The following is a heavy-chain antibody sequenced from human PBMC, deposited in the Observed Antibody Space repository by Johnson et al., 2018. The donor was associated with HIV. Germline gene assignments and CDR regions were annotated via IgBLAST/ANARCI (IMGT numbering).Heavy chain of an antibody. D-gene: IGHD1-26*01. V-gene: IGHV3-30*02. J-gene: IGHJ3*02. CDR1: GFTFSSYG. CDR3: AKSLDGATAQDAFDI. CDR2: IRYDGSNK. Sequence: QVQVVESGGGVVQPGGSLRLSCAASGFTFSSYGMHWVRQAPGKGLEWVAFIRYDGSNKYYADSVKGRFTISRDNSKNTLYLQMNSLRAEDTAVYYCAKSLDGATAQDAFDIWGQGTMVTVSS.